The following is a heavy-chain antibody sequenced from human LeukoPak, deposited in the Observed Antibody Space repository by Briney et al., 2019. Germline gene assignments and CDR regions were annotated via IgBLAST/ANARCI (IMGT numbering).Heavy chain of an antibody. CDR3: ARGSLWFGESAFDI. CDR2: IYTSGST. D-gene: IGHD3-10*01. J-gene: IGHJ3*02. CDR1: GGPISSYY. V-gene: IGHV4-4*07. Sequence: SETLSLTCTVSGGPISSYYWSWIRQPAGKGLEWIGRIYTSGSTNYNPSLKSRVTMSVDTSKNQFSLKLSSVTAADTAVYYCARGSLWFGESAFDIWGQGTMVTVSS.